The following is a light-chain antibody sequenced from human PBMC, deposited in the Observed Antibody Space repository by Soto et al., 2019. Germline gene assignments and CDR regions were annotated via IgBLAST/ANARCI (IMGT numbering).Light chain of an antibody. Sequence: IVMPQSPATLSVSPGERSTLSGRASQSVSSNLAWYHQKPGQAPRLLIYGASRGATGIADRFTGSGSGTDFTLTISRLEPEDFAVYYCQQYGSSPRTFGQGTKVDIK. J-gene: IGKJ1*01. CDR1: QSVSSN. CDR3: QQYGSSPRT. V-gene: IGKV3-20*01. CDR2: GAS.